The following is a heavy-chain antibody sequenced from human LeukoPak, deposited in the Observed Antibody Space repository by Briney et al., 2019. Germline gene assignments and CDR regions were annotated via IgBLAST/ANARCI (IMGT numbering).Heavy chain of an antibody. V-gene: IGHV4-59*01. CDR2: INDRGST. J-gene: IGHJ4*02. CDR3: ARDLKLTGLFDY. Sequence: KPSETLSLTCTVSGVSISSFYWSWIRQPPGKGLEWIGYINDRGSTTYNPSLKSRVTISRDTSKKQFSLNLRSVTAADTAVYYCARDLKLTGLFDYWGQGTLVTVSS. CDR1: GVSISSFY. D-gene: IGHD1-20*01.